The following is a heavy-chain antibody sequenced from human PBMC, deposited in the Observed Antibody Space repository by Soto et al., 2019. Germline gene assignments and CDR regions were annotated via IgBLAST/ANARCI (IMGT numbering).Heavy chain of an antibody. CDR3: ARVARITIFGVVTPYGMDV. Sequence: QVQLVQSGAEVKKPGASVKVSCKASGYTFTSYGISWVRQAPGQGLERMGWISAYNGNTNYAQKLQGRVTMTTDTSTSTAYMELRSLRSDDTAVYYCARVARITIFGVVTPYGMDVWGQGTTVTVSS. J-gene: IGHJ6*02. CDR2: ISAYNGNT. CDR1: GYTFTSYG. D-gene: IGHD3-3*01. V-gene: IGHV1-18*01.